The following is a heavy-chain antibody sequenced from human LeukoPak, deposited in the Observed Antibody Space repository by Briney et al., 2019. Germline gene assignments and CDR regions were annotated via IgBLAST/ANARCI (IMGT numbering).Heavy chain of an antibody. CDR1: GGSVSSGSYY. J-gene: IGHJ5*02. CDR3: ARAYCGGDCYFGH. Sequence: PSETLSLTCTVSGGSVSSGSYYWSWIRQPPGKGLEWIGYIYYSGSTNYNPSLKSRVTISVDTSKNQFSLKLSSVTAAGTAVYYCARAYCGGDCYFGHWGRGTLVTVSS. CDR2: IYYSGST. D-gene: IGHD2-21*02. V-gene: IGHV4-61*01.